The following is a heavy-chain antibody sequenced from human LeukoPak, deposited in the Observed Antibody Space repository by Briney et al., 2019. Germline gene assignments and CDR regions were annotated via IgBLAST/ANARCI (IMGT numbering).Heavy chain of an antibody. V-gene: IGHV3-74*01. CDR2: INTDGTVT. CDR3: ATKQWLAPPPDS. Sequence: GGSLRLSCAASGFTFSKYWMLWVRQAPGKGLKCVSRINTDGTVTTYADSVKGRFTVSRDNADNTMFLQMNSVRDEDTAVYYCATKQWLAPPPDSWGQGTPVTVSS. D-gene: IGHD6-19*01. J-gene: IGHJ4*02. CDR1: GFTFSKYW.